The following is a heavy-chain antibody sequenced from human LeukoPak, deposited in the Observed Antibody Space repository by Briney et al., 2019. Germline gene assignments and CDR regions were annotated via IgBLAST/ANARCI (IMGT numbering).Heavy chain of an antibody. CDR2: ISSSSNYI. CDR3: ARAVKSHSTAWYGVDN. J-gene: IGHJ4*02. Sequence: GGSLRLSCAASGFTFNIYNINWVRQAPGRGLQWVSSISSSSNYIYYADSVKGRFTTCRDNAKNSVYLQMNSLRDEDTAVYYCARAVKSHSTAWYGVDNWGQGTLVTVSS. CDR1: GFTFNIYN. V-gene: IGHV3-21*01. D-gene: IGHD6-19*01.